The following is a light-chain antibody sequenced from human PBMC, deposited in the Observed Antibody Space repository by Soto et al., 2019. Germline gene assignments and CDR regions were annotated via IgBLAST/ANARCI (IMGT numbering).Light chain of an antibody. V-gene: IGKV3-15*01. J-gene: IGKJ1*01. CDR1: QSIGTY. CDR2: GAS. Sequence: VMTQSPATLSVSPGERATLSCKASQSIGTYLAWYQQKPGQAPRLLIYGASTRATGVPARFSGGGSGTEFTLTINSLQSEDFAIYHCQQYYNLPPWTFGQGTKVESK. CDR3: QQYYNLPPWT.